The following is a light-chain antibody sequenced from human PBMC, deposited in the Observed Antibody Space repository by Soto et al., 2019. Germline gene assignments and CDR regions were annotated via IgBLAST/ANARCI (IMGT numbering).Light chain of an antibody. V-gene: IGKV1-5*01. Sequence: DIQMTQSPSTLSASVGDRVTITCRASQSISNWLAWYQQKPVKAPKLLIYDASSLESRVPSKFSGSGSGTEFILSISSLQPDDFATYYCQHYNSYSVTFGQGTKLEIK. J-gene: IGKJ2*01. CDR2: DAS. CDR1: QSISNW. CDR3: QHYNSYSVT.